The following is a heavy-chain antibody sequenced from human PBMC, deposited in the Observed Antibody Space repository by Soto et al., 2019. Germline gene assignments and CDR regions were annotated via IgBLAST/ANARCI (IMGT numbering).Heavy chain of an antibody. CDR3: ARRPQRAFDPMDY. CDR2: IYPGDSDI. J-gene: IGHJ4*02. V-gene: IGHV5-51*01. D-gene: IGHD3-3*02. CDR1: GYKFTNYL. Sequence: GESLKISCMTSGYKFTNYLISWVRQRPVKGLEWVGIIYPGDSDIRYSPSFEGQVTISADRSISTAYLQWGSLKASDTAVYFCARRPQRAFDPMDYLGQRTQVPFCS.